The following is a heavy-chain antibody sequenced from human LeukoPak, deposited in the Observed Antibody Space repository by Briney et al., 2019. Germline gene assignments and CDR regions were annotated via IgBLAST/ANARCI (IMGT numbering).Heavy chain of an antibody. D-gene: IGHD3-22*01. V-gene: IGHV3-66*02. CDR1: GFTVSSNY. CDR3: ARDSYYYYYMDV. J-gene: IGHJ6*03. Sequence: QTGGSLRLSCAASGFTVSSNYMSWVRQAPGKGLEWVSIIYSGGSTYYADSVKDRFTISRDNSKNTLFLQMNSLRAEDTAVYYCARDSYYYYYMDVWGKGTTVTVSS. CDR2: IYSGGST.